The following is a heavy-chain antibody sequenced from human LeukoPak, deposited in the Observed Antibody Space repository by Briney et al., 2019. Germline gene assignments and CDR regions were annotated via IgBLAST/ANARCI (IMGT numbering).Heavy chain of an antibody. CDR2: ISYDGSNQ. CDR1: GFTFSSYG. Sequence: GGSLRLSCAASGFTFSSYGMHWVRQAPGKGLERVAVISYDGSNQYYADSVKGRFTISGDNSKNTLYLQMNSLRAEDTAVYYCAKDPGYYYGSGSYDYWGQGTLVTVSS. D-gene: IGHD3-10*01. V-gene: IGHV3-30*18. CDR3: AKDPGYYYGSGSYDY. J-gene: IGHJ4*02.